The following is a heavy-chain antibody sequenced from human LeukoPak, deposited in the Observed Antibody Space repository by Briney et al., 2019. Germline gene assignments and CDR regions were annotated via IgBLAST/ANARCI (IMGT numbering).Heavy chain of an antibody. D-gene: IGHD2-15*01. J-gene: IGHJ3*02. Sequence: PGGSLRLSCAASGFTFSDYWMHWVRQAPGKGLEWVSRINSDASRPSYADSVKGRFTITRDNAKNTLYLQMNSLRVEDTGLYYCTRETRETGSGDHQTDAFDIWGQGTMVSVSS. V-gene: IGHV3-74*01. CDR1: GFTFSDYW. CDR2: INSDASRP. CDR3: TRETRETGSGDHQTDAFDI.